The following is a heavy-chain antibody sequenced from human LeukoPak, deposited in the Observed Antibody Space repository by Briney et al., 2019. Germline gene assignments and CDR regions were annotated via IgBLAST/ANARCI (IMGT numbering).Heavy chain of an antibody. CDR2: IYSGGST. J-gene: IGHJ6*03. V-gene: IGHV3-53*01. CDR1: GFTVSFNY. Sequence: GGSLRLSCAASGFTVSFNYMSWVRQAPGKGLSWISVIYSGGSTYYADSVQGRFTISRDDSKNTLYLQMNSLRAEDTAIYYCARAQWRTYSYYYMDVWGKGTTVTVSS. D-gene: IGHD6-19*01. CDR3: ARAQWRTYSYYYMDV.